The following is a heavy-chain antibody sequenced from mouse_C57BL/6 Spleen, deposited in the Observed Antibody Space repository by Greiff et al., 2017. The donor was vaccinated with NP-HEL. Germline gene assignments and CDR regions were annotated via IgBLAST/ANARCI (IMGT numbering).Heavy chain of an antibody. CDR3: ARSDYYGSSLWYAMGC. CDR1: GYAFTNYL. Sequence: VKLQQSGAELVRPGTSVKVSCKASGYAFTNYLIEWVKQRPGQGLEWIGVINPGSGGTNYNEKFKGKATLTADKSSSTAYMQLSSLTSEDSAVYFCARSDYYGSSLWYAMGCWGQGTSVTVSS. D-gene: IGHD1-1*01. CDR2: INPGSGGT. V-gene: IGHV1-54*01. J-gene: IGHJ4*01.